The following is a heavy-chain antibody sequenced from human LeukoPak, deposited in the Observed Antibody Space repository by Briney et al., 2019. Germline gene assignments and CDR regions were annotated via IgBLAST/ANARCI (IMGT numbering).Heavy chain of an antibody. CDR1: GFTFSSYA. CDR3: ARRQDWNFDY. CDR2: ISYDGSNK. J-gene: IGHJ4*02. V-gene: IGHV3-30-3*01. D-gene: IGHD1-1*01. Sequence: GRSLRLSCAASGFTFSSYAMHWVRQAPGKGLEWVAVISYDGSNKYYADSVKGRFTISRDNSKNTLYLQMNSLRAEDTAVYYCARRQDWNFDYWGQGTLVTVSS.